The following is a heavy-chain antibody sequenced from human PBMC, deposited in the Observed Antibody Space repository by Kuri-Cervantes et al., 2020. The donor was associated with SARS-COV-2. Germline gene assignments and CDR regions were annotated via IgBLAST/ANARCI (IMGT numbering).Heavy chain of an antibody. Sequence: SETLSLTCAFYGESFSGYYWNWIRQSPGKGLEWIGEVNHRGSTNYNPSLKSRVTISVDTSKNQFSLKLSSVTAADTAVYYCARGVMGAVAGFLVPYYYYYMDVWGKGTTVTVSS. CDR1: GESFSGYY. J-gene: IGHJ6*03. D-gene: IGHD6-19*01. CDR2: VNHRGST. CDR3: ARGVMGAVAGFLVPYYYYYMDV. V-gene: IGHV4-34*01.